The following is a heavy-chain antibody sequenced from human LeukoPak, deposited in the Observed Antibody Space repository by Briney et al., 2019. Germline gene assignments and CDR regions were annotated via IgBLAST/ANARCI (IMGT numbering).Heavy chain of an antibody. J-gene: IGHJ4*02. CDR2: VSRDGSDK. Sequence: GGSLRLTCAASGFTFSNYGMSWVRQAPGKGLEWVATVSRDGSDKYYVDSVKGRFTISRDSAENSLYLQMNSLRAEDTAVYYCARDLSGSSSHWGQGTLVTASS. CDR3: ARDLSGSSSH. CDR1: GFTFSNYG. D-gene: IGHD6-13*01. V-gene: IGHV3-7*01.